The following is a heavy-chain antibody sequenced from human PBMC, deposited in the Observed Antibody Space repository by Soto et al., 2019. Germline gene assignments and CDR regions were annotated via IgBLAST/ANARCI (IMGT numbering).Heavy chain of an antibody. CDR2: ISSSSSYI. V-gene: IGHV3-21*01. CDR1: GVTFSSYS. Sequence: PGGSLRLSCAASGVTFSSYSMDWVRQAPGKGLEWVSSISSSSSYIYYADSVKGRFTISRDNAKNSLYLQMNSLRAEDTAVYYCARDLLDAFDIWGQGTMVTVSS. J-gene: IGHJ3*02. CDR3: ARDLLDAFDI. D-gene: IGHD2-15*01.